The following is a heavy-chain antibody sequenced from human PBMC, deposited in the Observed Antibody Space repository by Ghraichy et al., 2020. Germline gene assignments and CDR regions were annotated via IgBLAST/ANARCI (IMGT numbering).Heavy chain of an antibody. CDR1: GGYIHTYY. CDR3: ASDWYMTGDLLYFAL. Sequence: SETLSLTCTVSGGYIHTYYWSWIRQPPGKGLEWIGYVYYNGRTNYNPSLESRVTMSMDTSENQSSLMLRTVTAADTAVYYCASDWYMTGDLLYFALWGPGTLVTVSS. J-gene: IGHJ2*01. V-gene: IGHV4-59*01. D-gene: IGHD7-27*01. CDR2: VYYNGRT.